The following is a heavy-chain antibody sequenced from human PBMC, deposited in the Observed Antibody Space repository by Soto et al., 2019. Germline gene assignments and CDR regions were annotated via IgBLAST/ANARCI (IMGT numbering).Heavy chain of an antibody. V-gene: IGHV3-23*01. J-gene: IGHJ6*02. Sequence: GGSLRLSCAASGFTFSSYAMSWVRQAPGKWLEWVSAISGSGGSTYYADSVKGRFTISRDNAKNSLSLQMSSLRAEDTAIYFCARGRPYCSRTRCKGMDVWGQGTTVNVSS. CDR1: GFTFSSYA. D-gene: IGHD2-2*01. CDR2: ISGSGGST. CDR3: ARGRPYCSRTRCKGMDV.